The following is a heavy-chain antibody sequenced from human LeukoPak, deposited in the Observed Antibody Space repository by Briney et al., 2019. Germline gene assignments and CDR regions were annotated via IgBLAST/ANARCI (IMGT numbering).Heavy chain of an antibody. V-gene: IGHV3-21*01. J-gene: IGHJ6*02. CDR1: GFTFSSYS. CDR3: ARRAYCGGDCYSGAYYYYGMDV. CDR2: ISSSSDYT. Sequence: GGSLRLSCAASGFTFSSYSMNWVRQAPGKGLEWVSSISSSSDYTYYADSVKGRFTISRDNAKNSLYLQMNSLRAEDTAAYYCARRAYCGGDCYSGAYYYYGMDVWGQGTTVTASS. D-gene: IGHD2-21*02.